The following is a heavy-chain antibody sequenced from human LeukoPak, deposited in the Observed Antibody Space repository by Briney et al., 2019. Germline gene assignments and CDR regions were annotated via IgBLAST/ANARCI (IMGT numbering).Heavy chain of an antibody. CDR1: GGSVSSGSYY. CDR2: IYYSGST. J-gene: IGHJ6*04. D-gene: IGHD2-2*01. V-gene: IGHV4-61*01. CDR3: ARDKDIVVVPAAMTWDYYYGMDV. Sequence: SETLPLTCTVSGGSVSSGSYYWSWIRQPPGKGLEWIGYIYYSGSTNYNPSLKSRVTISVDTSKNQFSLKLSSVTAADTAVYYCARDKDIVVVPAAMTWDYYYGMDVWGKGTTVTVSS.